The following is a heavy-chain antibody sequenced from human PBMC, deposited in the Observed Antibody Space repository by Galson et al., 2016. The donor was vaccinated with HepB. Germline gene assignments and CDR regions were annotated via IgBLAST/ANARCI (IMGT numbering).Heavy chain of an antibody. V-gene: IGHV6-1*01. CDR3: ARAVMLGRGMDV. CDR1: GDSVYNNAAA. J-gene: IGHJ6*02. CDR2: TFYRSTWEN. Sequence: CAISGDSVYNNAAAWVWIRQSPSRGLEWLGRTFYRSTWENHYAGSVKNRITISPDTSRNQFSLHLNSVPPEDTAVYYCARAVMLGRGMDVWGQGTTVTVSS. D-gene: IGHD3-10*01.